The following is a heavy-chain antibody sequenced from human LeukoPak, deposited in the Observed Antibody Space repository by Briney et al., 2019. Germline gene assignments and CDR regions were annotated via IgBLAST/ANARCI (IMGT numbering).Heavy chain of an antibody. CDR3: ARDSGMIFDY. Sequence: GGSLRLSCAGTGFSFSTYSMNWVRQAPGKGLEWVSYIDSSSSTIYYADSVKGRFTVSRDNSKNTLYLQMNSLRAEDTAVYYCARDSGMIFDYWGQGTLVTVSS. CDR2: IDSSSSTI. V-gene: IGHV3-48*01. CDR1: GFSFSTYS. J-gene: IGHJ4*02. D-gene: IGHD3-10*01.